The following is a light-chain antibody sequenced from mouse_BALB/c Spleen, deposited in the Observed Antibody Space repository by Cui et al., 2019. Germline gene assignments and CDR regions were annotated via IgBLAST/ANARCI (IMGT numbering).Light chain of an antibody. CDR3: QQGNTLPYT. CDR1: QYISNY. CDR2: NTS. V-gene: IGKV10-96*01. J-gene: IGKJ2*01. Sequence: DLQMSPTTSSLSASLGVRLTISCSASQYISNYLNWYQQKPDGTAKLLIYNTSSLHSGVPSRFSGSGSGTDYSLTISNLEQEDIATYYCQQGNTLPYTFGGGTKLEIK.